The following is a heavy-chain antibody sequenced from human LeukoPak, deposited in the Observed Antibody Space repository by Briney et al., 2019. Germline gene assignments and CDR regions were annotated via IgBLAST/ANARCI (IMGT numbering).Heavy chain of an antibody. V-gene: IGHV4-38-2*02. Sequence: SETLSLTCTVSGYSISSGYNWGWIRQPPGKGLEWIGSIFHSGSTYYNPSLKSRVTISVDKSKNQFSLKLSSVTAADTAVYYCARDLPGGYCTSTSCYSSWFDPWGQGTLVTVSS. CDR3: ARDLPGGYCTSTSCYSSWFDP. CDR1: GYSISSGYN. J-gene: IGHJ5*02. D-gene: IGHD2-2*01. CDR2: IFHSGST.